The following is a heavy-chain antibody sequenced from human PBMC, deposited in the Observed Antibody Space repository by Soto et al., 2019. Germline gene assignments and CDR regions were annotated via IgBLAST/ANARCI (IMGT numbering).Heavy chain of an antibody. V-gene: IGHV1-18*01. CDR1: GYTFTSYG. Sequence: ASVKVSCKASGYTFTSYGISWVRQAPGQGLEWMGWISAYNGNTNYAQKLQGRVTMTTDTSTSTAYMELRSLRSDDTAVYYCAREAPDRYCSGGSCYLDYWRQGTLVTVSS. D-gene: IGHD2-15*01. CDR2: ISAYNGNT. J-gene: IGHJ4*02. CDR3: AREAPDRYCSGGSCYLDY.